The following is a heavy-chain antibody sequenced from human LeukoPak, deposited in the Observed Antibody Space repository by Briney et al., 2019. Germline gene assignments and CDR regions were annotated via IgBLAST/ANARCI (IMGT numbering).Heavy chain of an antibody. V-gene: IGHV3-48*01. J-gene: IGHJ4*02. CDR1: GFTFSSYS. CDR3: ARESAAGRTPFDY. CDR2: ISSRSSTI. D-gene: IGHD6-13*01. Sequence: GGSLRLSCAASGFTFSSYSMNWVRQAPGKGLEWVSYISSRSSTIYYADSVKGRFTISRDNAKNSLYLQMNSLRAEDTAVYYCARESAAGRTPFDYWGQGTLVTVSS.